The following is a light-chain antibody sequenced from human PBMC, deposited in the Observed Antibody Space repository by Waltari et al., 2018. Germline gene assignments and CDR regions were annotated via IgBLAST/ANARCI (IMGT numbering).Light chain of an antibody. V-gene: IGLV1-44*01. CDR2: TDT. Sequence: QSVLTQPPSTSETPGQRVTIPCSGSSPNIGTYGFNWYQQVPGTAPKLLIRTDTQRPSGVPARFSGSKSGTSASLAISGLQSEDEANYFCAAWDDSLNAWVFGGGTKLTVL. J-gene: IGLJ3*02. CDR3: AAWDDSLNAWV. CDR1: SPNIGTYG.